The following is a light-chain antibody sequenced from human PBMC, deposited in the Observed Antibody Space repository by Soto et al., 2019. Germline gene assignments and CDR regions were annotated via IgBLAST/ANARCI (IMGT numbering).Light chain of an antibody. Sequence: QSALTQPRSVSGSPKQSVTISCTGTSSDVGTYNYVSWFQQHPGKAPKLMISDVSKRPSGVPDRFSGSKSGNTASLTISGLQAEDDADYYCCSYEGSYILLFGGGTKLTVL. CDR2: DVS. CDR3: CSYEGSYILL. J-gene: IGLJ2*01. V-gene: IGLV2-11*01. CDR1: SSDVGTYNY.